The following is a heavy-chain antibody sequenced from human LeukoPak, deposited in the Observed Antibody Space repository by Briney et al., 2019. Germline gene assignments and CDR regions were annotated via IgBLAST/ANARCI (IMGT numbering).Heavy chain of an antibody. CDR2: IIPILGIA. CDR1: GGTFSSYA. D-gene: IGHD5-18*01. V-gene: IGHV1-69*04. Sequence: GASVKVSCKASGGTFSSYAISWVRQAPGQGLEWMGRIIPILGIANYAQKFQGRVTITADKSTSTAYMELSSLRSEDTAVYYCARPHYSHGYSYGMDVWGQGTTVIVSS. CDR3: ARPHYSHGYSYGMDV. J-gene: IGHJ6*02.